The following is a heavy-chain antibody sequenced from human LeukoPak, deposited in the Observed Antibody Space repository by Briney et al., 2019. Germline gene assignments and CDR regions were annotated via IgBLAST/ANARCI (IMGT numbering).Heavy chain of an antibody. CDR2: ISISGSSI. V-gene: IGHV3-48*03. D-gene: IGHD6-19*01. CDR1: GFTFSSYE. Sequence: SGGSLRLSCAASGFTFSSYEMNRVRQAPGKGLERVSFISISGSSIYYADSVKGRFTISRDNAKNSLYLQMNSLRAEDTAVYYCARTVAGLPLDAFDIWGQGTMVTVSS. J-gene: IGHJ3*02. CDR3: ARTVAGLPLDAFDI.